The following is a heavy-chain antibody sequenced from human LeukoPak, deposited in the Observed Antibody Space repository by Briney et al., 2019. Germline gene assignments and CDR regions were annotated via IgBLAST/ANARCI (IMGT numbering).Heavy chain of an antibody. V-gene: IGHV3-33*01. CDR3: ARAVRGVGSDY. Sequence: GRSLRLSCAASGFTFSSHGMHWVRQAPGKGLEWVAVIWYDGSNKYYADSVKGRFTISRDDSKNTPYLQMNSLRVEDTAVYYCARAVRGVGSDYWGQGTLVTVSS. D-gene: IGHD3-10*01. CDR1: GFTFSSHG. J-gene: IGHJ4*02. CDR2: IWYDGSNK.